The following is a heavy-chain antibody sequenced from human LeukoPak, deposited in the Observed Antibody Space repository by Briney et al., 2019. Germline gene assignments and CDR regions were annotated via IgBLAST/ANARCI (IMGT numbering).Heavy chain of an antibody. CDR1: GFTFSNYG. V-gene: IGHV3-33*01. J-gene: IGHJ4*02. CDR3: ARAYSRESGYDFVFEN. D-gene: IGHD5-12*01. Sequence: GGSPRLSCAASGFTFSNYGVHWVRQAPGKGLEWVAVIRYDGSTKYYADSVKGRFTVSRDNSKNTVYLEMNSLRAEDTAVYYCARAYSRESGYDFVFENWGQGTLVSVSS. CDR2: IRYDGSTK.